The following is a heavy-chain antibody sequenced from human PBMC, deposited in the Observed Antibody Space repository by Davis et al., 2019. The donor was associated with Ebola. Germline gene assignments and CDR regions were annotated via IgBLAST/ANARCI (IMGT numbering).Heavy chain of an antibody. CDR1: GFTLSGYA. J-gene: IGHJ4*02. D-gene: IGHD6-25*01. CDR3: ARDIAAAGTTDY. Sequence: ASVKVSCKASGFTLSGYALHWVRQAPGQRLEWMGWINAGNGYTKYSQKFQGRVSITVDTSASTLYLELSSLRFEDTAVYFCARDIAAAGTTDYWGQGTLVTVSS. CDR2: INAGNGYT. V-gene: IGHV1-3*01.